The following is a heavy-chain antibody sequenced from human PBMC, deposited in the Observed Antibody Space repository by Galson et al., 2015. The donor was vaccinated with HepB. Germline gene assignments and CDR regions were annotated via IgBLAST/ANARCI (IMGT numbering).Heavy chain of an antibody. CDR3: AKGSRGGFLEWLLSYDAFDI. J-gene: IGHJ3*02. CDR1: GFTFSSYS. Sequence: SLRLSCAASGFTFSSYSMNWVRQAPGKGLEWVSSISSSSSYIYYADSVKGRFTISRDNSKNTLYLQMNSLRAEDTAVYYCAKGSRGGFLEWLLSYDAFDIWGQGTMVTVSS. CDR2: ISSSSSYI. V-gene: IGHV3-21*01. D-gene: IGHD3-3*01.